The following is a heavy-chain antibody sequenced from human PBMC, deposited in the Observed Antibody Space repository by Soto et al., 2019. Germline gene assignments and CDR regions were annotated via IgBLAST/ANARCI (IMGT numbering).Heavy chain of an antibody. J-gene: IGHJ5*02. CDR2: IYYSGST. Sequence: QLQLQESGPGLVKPSETLSLTCTVSGGSISSSSYYWGWIRQPPGKGLEWIGSIYYSGSTYYNPYLKRRVTISVDTSKNQSSLKLSSVTAADTAVYYCARNPWPTVTNNWFDPWGQGTLVTVSS. D-gene: IGHD4-17*01. V-gene: IGHV4-39*01. CDR1: GGSISSSSYY. CDR3: ARNPWPTVTNNWFDP.